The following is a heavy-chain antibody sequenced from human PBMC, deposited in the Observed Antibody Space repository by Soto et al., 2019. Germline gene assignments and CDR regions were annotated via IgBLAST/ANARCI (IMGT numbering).Heavy chain of an antibody. CDR3: ARQKYHSSGPSAS. CDR1: GGSISSYY. CDR2: IYYSGST. D-gene: IGHD3-22*01. V-gene: IGHV4-59*01. Sequence: SETLSLTCTVSGGSISSYYWSWIRQPPGKGLEWIGYIYYSGSTNYNPSLKSRVTISVDTSKNQFSLKLSSVTAADTAVYYCARQKYHSSGPSASWGQGTLVPVSS. J-gene: IGHJ5*02.